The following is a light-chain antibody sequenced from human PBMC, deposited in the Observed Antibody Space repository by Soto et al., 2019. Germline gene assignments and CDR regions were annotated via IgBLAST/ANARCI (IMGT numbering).Light chain of an antibody. CDR1: QDISNY. Sequence: DIQMSQSPSSLSASVGDRVTITCQASQDISNYLHWYQHKPGKPPKLLIYDASNLETGVPSRFSGSKSGTAFTFTITSLQPEDIATYYCQQYDNLPFTFGGGTKVEIK. V-gene: IGKV1-33*01. J-gene: IGKJ4*01. CDR3: QQYDNLPFT. CDR2: DAS.